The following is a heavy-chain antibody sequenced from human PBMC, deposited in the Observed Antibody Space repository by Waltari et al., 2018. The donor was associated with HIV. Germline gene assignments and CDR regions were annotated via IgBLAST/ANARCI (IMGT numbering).Heavy chain of an antibody. Sequence: QVQLVQSGAEVKKPGASVKVSCKASGYTFTRYYIHWVRQAPGQGLEWMGVSNPRGGSTNDAQKCRGIITMTRDTSTSTVYMEMSSLSSEDTAVYYCASPLDNDQVSVVAYYYGMDVWGQGTTVTVSS. J-gene: IGHJ6*02. D-gene: IGHD2-15*01. CDR3: ASPLDNDQVSVVAYYYGMDV. CDR2: SNPRGGST. CDR1: GYTFTRYY. V-gene: IGHV1-46*01.